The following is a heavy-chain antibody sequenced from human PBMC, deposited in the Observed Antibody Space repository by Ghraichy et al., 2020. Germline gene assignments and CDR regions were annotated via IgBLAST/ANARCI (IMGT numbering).Heavy chain of an antibody. D-gene: IGHD3-22*01. CDR2: ISWNSGSI. CDR1: GFTFDDYA. J-gene: IGHJ6*02. V-gene: IGHV3-9*01. CDR3: AKDISPPKDRRSSYYYYYGMDV. Sequence: GGSLRLSCAASGFTFDDYAMHWVRQAPGKGLEWVSGISWNSGSIGYADSVKGRFTISRDNAKNSLYLQMNSLRAEDTALYYCAKDISPPKDRRSSYYYYYGMDVWGQETTVTVSS.